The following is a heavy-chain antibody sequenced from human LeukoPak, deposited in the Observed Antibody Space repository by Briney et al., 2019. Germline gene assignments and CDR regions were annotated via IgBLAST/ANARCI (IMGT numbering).Heavy chain of an antibody. CDR2: TYYSGST. D-gene: IGHD3-22*01. V-gene: IGHV4-30-4*01. CDR3: ARDHYYDSSGYYYGMDV. Sequence: SQTLSLTCTVSGGSISSGDYYWSWIRQPPGKGLEWIGYTYYSGSTYYNPSLKSRVTISVDTSKNQFSLKLSSVTAADTAVYYCARDHYYDSSGYYYGMDVWGQGTTVTVSS. J-gene: IGHJ6*02. CDR1: GGSISSGDYY.